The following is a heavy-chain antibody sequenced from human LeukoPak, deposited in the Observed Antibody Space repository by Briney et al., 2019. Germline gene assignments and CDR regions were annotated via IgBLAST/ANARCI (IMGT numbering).Heavy chain of an antibody. V-gene: IGHV4-34*01. CDR3: ARGSSGIQH. D-gene: IGHD1-14*01. J-gene: IGHJ1*01. CDR1: GGSFSGYY. CDR2: INHSGST. Sequence: PSETLSLTCAVYGGSFSGYYWSWIRQPPGKGLEWIGEINHSGSTNYNPSLKSRVTISVDTSKNRFSLKLSSVTAADTAVYCCARGSSGIQHWGQGTLVTVSS.